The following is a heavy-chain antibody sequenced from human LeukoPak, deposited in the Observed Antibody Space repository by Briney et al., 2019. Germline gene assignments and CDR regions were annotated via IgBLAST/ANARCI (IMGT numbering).Heavy chain of an antibody. D-gene: IGHD5-18*01. CDR1: GYSFTSYG. Sequence: ASVKVSCKASGYSFTSYGFNWVRQAPGQGLEWMGWMSAYNGKTNYAHSLQGRVTVTADTSTSTAYMELRSLRSEDTAVYYCARGMGYSYGHPQGAFVIWGQGTMVTVSS. CDR2: MSAYNGKT. V-gene: IGHV1-18*01. J-gene: IGHJ3*02. CDR3: ARGMGYSYGHPQGAFVI.